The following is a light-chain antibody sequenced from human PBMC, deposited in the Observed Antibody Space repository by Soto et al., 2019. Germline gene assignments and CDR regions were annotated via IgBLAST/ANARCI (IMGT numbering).Light chain of an antibody. CDR3: CSYAGSYTYV. J-gene: IGLJ1*01. Sequence: QSALTQPRSVSGSPGQSVTISCTGTSSDVGGYSYVSWYQQHPGKAPKLMIYDVSKRPSGVPDRFSGSKSGNTASLTISGLQAEDEAGYYCCSYAGSYTYVFGTGTKVTVL. CDR2: DVS. V-gene: IGLV2-11*01. CDR1: SSDVGGYSY.